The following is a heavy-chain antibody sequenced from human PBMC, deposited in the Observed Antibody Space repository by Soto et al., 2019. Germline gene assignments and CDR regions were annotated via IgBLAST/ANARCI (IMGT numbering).Heavy chain of an antibody. J-gene: IGHJ4*02. Sequence: ASVKVYCKASGYTFTSYDINWVRQATGQGLEWMGWMNPNSGNTGYAQKFQGRVTMTRNTSISTAYMELSSLRSEDTAVYYCARVYSRLDRGALNYWGQGTLVTVSS. CDR3: ARVYSRLDRGALNY. CDR1: GYTFTSYD. V-gene: IGHV1-8*01. D-gene: IGHD3-10*01. CDR2: MNPNSGNT.